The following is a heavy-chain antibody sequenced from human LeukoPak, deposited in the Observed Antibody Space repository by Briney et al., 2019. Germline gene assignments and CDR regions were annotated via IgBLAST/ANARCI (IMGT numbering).Heavy chain of an antibody. CDR1: GYTFTSHN. CDR2: INPSAGST. V-gene: IGHV1-46*01. Sequence: ASVKVSCRASGYTFTSHNMHWVRQAPGQGLEWMGIINPSAGSTSYPQKFQGRVTMTRDTSTSTVYMELSSLRSDDTAVYYCAAPGASGFVGNFWSGPLDYWGQGTLVTVSS. D-gene: IGHD3-3*01. J-gene: IGHJ4*02. CDR3: AAPGASGFVGNFWSGPLDY.